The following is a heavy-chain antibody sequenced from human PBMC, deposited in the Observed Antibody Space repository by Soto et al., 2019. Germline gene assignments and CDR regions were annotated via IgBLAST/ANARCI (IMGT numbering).Heavy chain of an antibody. CDR1: CGSISSGDYY. Sequence: SEPLSLTCTVSCGSISSGDYYWSWIRQPPGKGLEWIGYIYYSGSTYYNPSLKSRVTISVDTSKNQFSLKLSSVTAADTAVYYCARALDIVVALDVWGQGTTVNVSS. CDR3: ARALDIVVALDV. CDR2: IYYSGST. V-gene: IGHV4-30-4*01. D-gene: IGHD2-15*01. J-gene: IGHJ6*02.